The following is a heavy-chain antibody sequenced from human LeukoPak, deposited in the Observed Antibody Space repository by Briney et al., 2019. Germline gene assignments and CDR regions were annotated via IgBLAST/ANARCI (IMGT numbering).Heavy chain of an antibody. J-gene: IGHJ3*02. CDR2: INHSGST. V-gene: IGHV4-34*01. D-gene: IGHD3-3*01. CDR1: GGSFSGYY. CDR3: ARDYDFWSGYQHDAFDI. Sequence: PSETLSLTCAVYGGSFSGYYWSWIRQPPGKGLEWIGEINHSGSTNYNPSLKSRVTISVDTSKNQFSLKLSSVTAADTAVYYCARDYDFWSGYQHDAFDIWGQGTMVTVSS.